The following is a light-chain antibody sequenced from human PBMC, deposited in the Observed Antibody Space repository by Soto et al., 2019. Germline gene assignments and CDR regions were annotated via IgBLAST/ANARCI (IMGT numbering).Light chain of an antibody. J-gene: IGKJ1*01. V-gene: IGKV1-5*01. CDR1: QSISSW. Sequence: DIQMTQSPSTLSASVGDRVTITCRASQSISSWLAWYQQKPGKAPKLLIYDASSLESGVPSRFSGSGSGTEFTLTISRLQPDDFATYSCQQYNSYSRTFGQGTNVEIK. CDR2: DAS. CDR3: QQYNSYSRT.